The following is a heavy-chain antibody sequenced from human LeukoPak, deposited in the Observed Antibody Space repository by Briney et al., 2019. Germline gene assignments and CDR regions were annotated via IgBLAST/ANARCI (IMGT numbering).Heavy chain of an antibody. Sequence: SQTLSLTCTVSGGSISSGGYYWSWIRQPAGKGLEWIGRIYSSGSTNYNPSLKSRVTISVDTSKNQFSLKLSSVTAADTAVYYCARGVRDYGDYYYGMDVWGQGTTVTVSS. CDR3: ARGVRDYGDYYYGMDV. CDR1: GGSISSGGYY. V-gene: IGHV4-61*02. J-gene: IGHJ6*02. CDR2: IYSSGST. D-gene: IGHD4-17*01.